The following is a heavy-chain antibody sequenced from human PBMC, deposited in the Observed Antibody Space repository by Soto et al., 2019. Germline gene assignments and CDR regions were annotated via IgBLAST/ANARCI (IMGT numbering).Heavy chain of an antibody. D-gene: IGHD5-12*01. J-gene: IGHJ4*02. V-gene: IGHV2-5*02. CDR2: IYWDDDK. CDR1: GFSLSTTGET. Sequence: SGPTLVNPTQTLTLTCTFSGFSLSTTGETVAWIRQPPGEALEWLALIYWDDDKRYNSSLKSRLTITKDTSRDQVVLAMTNIEPMDTATYFCAHSQRGPRDFWGPGILVTVS. CDR3: AHSQRGPRDF.